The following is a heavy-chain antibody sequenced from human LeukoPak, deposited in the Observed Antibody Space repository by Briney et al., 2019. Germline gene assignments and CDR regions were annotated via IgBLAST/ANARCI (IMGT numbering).Heavy chain of an antibody. V-gene: IGHV3-30*02. J-gene: IGHJ5*02. Sequence: PGGSLRLSCAASGFTFSYYGMHWVRQAPGKGLEWVACIRYDGVNKYYADSVKGRFTISRDNSKSTLYLQMNSLRAEDTALYYCAKDHWDFSLKGNWFDPWGQGTLVTVSS. CDR1: GFTFSYYG. CDR3: AKDHWDFSLKGNWFDP. D-gene: IGHD3-16*02. CDR2: IRYDGVNK.